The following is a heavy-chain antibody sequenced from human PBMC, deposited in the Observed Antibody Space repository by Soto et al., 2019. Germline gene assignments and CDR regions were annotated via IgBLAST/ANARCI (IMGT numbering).Heavy chain of an antibody. J-gene: IGHJ5*02. D-gene: IGHD3-22*01. CDR1: GYTFTGYY. CDR3: ARLNYASSAVSWFDT. CDR2: INPNSGGT. Sequence: VASVKVSCKASGYTFTGYYMHWVRQAPGQGLEWMGWINPNSGGTNYAQKFQGRVTMTRDTSISTAYMELSRLRSDDTAVYYCARLNYASSAVSWFDTWGQGTLVTVSS. V-gene: IGHV1-2*02.